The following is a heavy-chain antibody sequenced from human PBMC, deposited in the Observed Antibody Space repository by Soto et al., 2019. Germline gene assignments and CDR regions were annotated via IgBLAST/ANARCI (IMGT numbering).Heavy chain of an antibody. CDR1: GGSISSSSYY. CDR2: IYYSGST. J-gene: IGHJ3*02. D-gene: IGHD6-19*01. Sequence: SETLSLTCTVSGGSISSSSYYWGWIRQPPGKGLEWIGGIYYSGSTYYNPSLKSRVTISVDTSKNRFSLKLSSVTAADTAVYYCARRSIRAVAGMGAFDIWGQGTMVTVSS. CDR3: ARRSIRAVAGMGAFDI. V-gene: IGHV4-39*01.